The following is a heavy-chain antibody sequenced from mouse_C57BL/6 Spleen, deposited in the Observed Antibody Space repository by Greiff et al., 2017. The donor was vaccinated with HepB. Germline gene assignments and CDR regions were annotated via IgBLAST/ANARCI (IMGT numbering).Heavy chain of an antibody. D-gene: IGHD1-1*01. Sequence: DVKLVESGGGLVKPGGSLKLSCAASGFTFSSYAMSWVRQTPEKRLEWVATISDGGSYTYYPDNVKGRFTISRDNAKNNLYLQMSHLKSEDTAMYYCARGTGGSSYFDYWGQGTTLTVSS. CDR3: ARGTGGSSYFDY. J-gene: IGHJ2*01. V-gene: IGHV5-4*03. CDR2: ISDGGSYT. CDR1: GFTFSSYA.